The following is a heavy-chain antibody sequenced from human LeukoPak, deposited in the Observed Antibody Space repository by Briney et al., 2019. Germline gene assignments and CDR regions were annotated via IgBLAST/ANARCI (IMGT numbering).Heavy chain of an antibody. D-gene: IGHD6-19*01. V-gene: IGHV3-7*04. CDR2: INQDGSKI. CDR3: ARAWAGSASY. CDR1: GFTLSNYW. J-gene: IGHJ4*02. Sequence: GGSLRLSCAASGFTLSNYWMAWVSQAPGKGLEWVANINQDGSKIYYADSMTGRFTISRDTAKNSLYLQMNSLRVEDTAVYYCARAWAGSASYWGQGTLVTVSS.